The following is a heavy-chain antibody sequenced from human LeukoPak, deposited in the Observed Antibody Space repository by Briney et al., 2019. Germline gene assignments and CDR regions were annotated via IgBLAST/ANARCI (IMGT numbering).Heavy chain of an antibody. CDR2: XXXXGGXT. Sequence: GGSLRLSCAXSXXTFXHXXXXXVXXXXXXXXXWXXRXXXXGGXTDYXDXLKGRFTXSXDNAKNTLYLEMNSLRAEDTAVXYCARVGHCSSTACFIDYWGQGTLVTVSS. CDR3: ARVGHCSSTACFIDY. V-gene: IGHV3-74*01. CDR1: XXTFXHXX. J-gene: IGHJ4*02. D-gene: IGHD2-2*01.